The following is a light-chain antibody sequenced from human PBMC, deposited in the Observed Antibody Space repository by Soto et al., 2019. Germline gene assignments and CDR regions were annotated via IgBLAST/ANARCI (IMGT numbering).Light chain of an antibody. V-gene: IGKV3-20*01. CDR3: QQYGSSSPWT. J-gene: IGKJ1*01. CDR2: GAS. CDR1: QSVSSSY. Sequence: EIVLTQSPGTLSLSPGERATLSCRASQSVSSSYLAWYQQKPGQAPRLLIYGASSRATGIPDRFSGSGSGTDFTLTIRRLEPEDFAVYYCQQYGSSSPWTFGQGTKVEIK.